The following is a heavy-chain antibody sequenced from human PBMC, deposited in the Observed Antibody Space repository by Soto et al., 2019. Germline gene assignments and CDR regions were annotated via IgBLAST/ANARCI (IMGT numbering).Heavy chain of an antibody. Sequence: QVQLQESGPGLVKPSETLSLTCTVSNGSISSYYWTWIRQPPGKGLEWIGYIPYSGTTNYNFSLKSRVTISVDTSKNQFSLKLSSVTAADTAVYYCARGDRRLDLWGQGTLVTVSS. J-gene: IGHJ5*02. CDR1: NGSISSYY. CDR2: IPYSGTT. V-gene: IGHV4-59*01. CDR3: ARGDRRLDL.